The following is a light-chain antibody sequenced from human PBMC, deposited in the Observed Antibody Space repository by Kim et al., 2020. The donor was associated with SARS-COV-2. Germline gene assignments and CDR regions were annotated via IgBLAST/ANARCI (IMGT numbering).Light chain of an antibody. Sequence: ALGHKVRITGQGDSLRSYYSSWYQPKPGQAPVLVIYGKNNRPSGIPDRFSGSSSGNTASLTITGAQAEDEADYYCNSRDSSGNHVVFGGGTQLTVL. CDR3: NSRDSSGNHVV. CDR1: SLRSYY. J-gene: IGLJ2*01. V-gene: IGLV3-19*01. CDR2: GKN.